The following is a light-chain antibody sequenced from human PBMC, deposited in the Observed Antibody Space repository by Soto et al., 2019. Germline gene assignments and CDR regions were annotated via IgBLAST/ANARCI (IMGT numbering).Light chain of an antibody. CDR1: QDIITS. CDR2: HAS. CDR3: QHYDHLPYS. Sequence: DIQMTQSPSSLSASLGDRITITCQASQDIITSLNWFQQKPGKAPKLLISHASSLQTGVPSGFRGSGFGTTFTLTISSLQPDDIATYYCQHYDHLPYSFGQGTKLEIK. V-gene: IGKV1-33*01. J-gene: IGKJ2*03.